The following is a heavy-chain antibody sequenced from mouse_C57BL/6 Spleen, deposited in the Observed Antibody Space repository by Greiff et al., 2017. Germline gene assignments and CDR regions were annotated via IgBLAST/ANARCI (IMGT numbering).Heavy chain of an antibody. CDR3: ARFGDYGSSHWYVDV. CDR1: GYTFTSSW. D-gene: IGHD1-1*01. J-gene: IGHJ1*03. CDR2: IDPSDSYT. Sequence: QVQLQQPGAELVMPGASVKLSCKASGYTFTSSWMPWVKQRPGQGLEWIGEIDPSDSYTNYNQKFKGKSTLTVDKSSSTAYMQLSSLTSEDSAVYYCARFGDYGSSHWYVDVWGTGTTVTVSS. V-gene: IGHV1-69*01.